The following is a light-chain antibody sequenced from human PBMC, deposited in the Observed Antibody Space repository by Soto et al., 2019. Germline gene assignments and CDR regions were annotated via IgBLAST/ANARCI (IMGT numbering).Light chain of an antibody. J-gene: IGKJ1*01. CDR3: QQYGSSPLWT. CDR2: GAS. Sequence: VMTQSPLSLPVTLGQPASISCMASQSVSSSYLAWYQQKPGQAPRLLIYGASSRATGIPDRFSGSGSGTDFTLTISRLEPEDFAVYYCQQYGSSPLWTFGQGTKVDIK. CDR1: QSVSSSY. V-gene: IGKV3-20*01.